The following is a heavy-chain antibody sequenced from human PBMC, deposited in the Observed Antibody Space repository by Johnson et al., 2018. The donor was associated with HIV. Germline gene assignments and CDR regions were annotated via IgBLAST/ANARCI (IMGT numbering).Heavy chain of an antibody. V-gene: IGHV3-11*01. CDR1: GFTFSDHY. D-gene: IGHD2-15*01. J-gene: IGHJ3*02. CDR3: ARDGRYCSGGSCYSGAFDI. CDR2: ISSSGSTM. Sequence: QVQLVESGGGLVQPGGSLRLSCAASGFTFSDHYMSWIRQAPGKGLEWVSYISSSGSTMYYTASVKGRFTISRDNAKNSLYLQMNSLRAEDTALYYCARDGRYCSGGSCYSGAFDIWGQGTMVTVSS.